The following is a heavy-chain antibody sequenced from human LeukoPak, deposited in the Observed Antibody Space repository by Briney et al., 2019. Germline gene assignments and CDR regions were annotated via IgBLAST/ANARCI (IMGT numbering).Heavy chain of an antibody. J-gene: IGHJ5*02. Sequence: GASVTVSCKASGYTFTSYYMHWVRQAPGQGLEWMGWISAYNGNTNYAQKLQGRVTMTTDTSTSTAYMELRSLRSDDTAVYYCARDATPYIAAAGGNWFDPWGQGTLVTVSS. CDR2: ISAYNGNT. CDR1: GYTFTSYY. D-gene: IGHD6-13*01. V-gene: IGHV1-18*04. CDR3: ARDATPYIAAAGGNWFDP.